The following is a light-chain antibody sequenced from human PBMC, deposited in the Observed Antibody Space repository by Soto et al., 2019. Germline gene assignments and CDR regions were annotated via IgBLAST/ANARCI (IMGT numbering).Light chain of an antibody. V-gene: IGLV1-40*01. CDR1: SSNIGAGYD. CDR2: KNS. CDR3: QSYDSSHNYV. J-gene: IGLJ1*01. Sequence: QPVLTQPPSVSGAPGQRVTISCTGSSSNIGAGYDVHWYQQLPGTAPKLLIYKNSIRPSGVPDRFSGSKSGTSASLAITGLQAEDEADYYCQSYDSSHNYVFGTGTKLTVL.